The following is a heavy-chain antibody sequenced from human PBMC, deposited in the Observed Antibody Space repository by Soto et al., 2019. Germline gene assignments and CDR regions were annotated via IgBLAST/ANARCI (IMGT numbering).Heavy chain of an antibody. J-gene: IGHJ5*01. CDR2: LIPIFGKA. Sequence: QVQLVQSGAEMKKPDSSVKVSCTASGGSFSSDAITWVRQPPRQGLEWMGGLIPIFGKATYAQKFQDRVTFTAEEATSTAYMELSGLKSEDTAIYYCARGVTGGTYDSWGQGTLVVVSS. V-gene: IGHV1-69*01. D-gene: IGHD1-26*01. CDR3: ARGVTGGTYDS. CDR1: GGSFSSDA.